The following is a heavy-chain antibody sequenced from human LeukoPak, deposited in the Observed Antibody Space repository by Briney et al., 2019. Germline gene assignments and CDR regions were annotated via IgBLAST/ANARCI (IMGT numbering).Heavy chain of an antibody. D-gene: IGHD2-2*01. CDR3: ARDQDCSSTSCYPIPYYYMDV. Sequence: PSETLSLTCTVSGYSISSGYYWGWIRQPPGKGLEWIGSIYHSGSTYYNPSLKSRVTISVDTSKNQFSLKLSSVTAADTAVYYCARDQDCSSTSCYPIPYYYMDVWGKGTTVTVSS. V-gene: IGHV4-38-2*02. J-gene: IGHJ6*03. CDR1: GYSISSGYY. CDR2: IYHSGST.